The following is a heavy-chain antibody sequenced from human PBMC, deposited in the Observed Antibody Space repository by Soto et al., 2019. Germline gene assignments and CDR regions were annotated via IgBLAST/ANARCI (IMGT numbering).Heavy chain of an antibody. CDR3: ARDLISAGYSYGQFDY. J-gene: IGHJ4*02. Sequence: SVKVSCKASGGTFSSYAISWVRQAPGQGLEWMGGIIPIFGTANYAQKFQGRVTTTADESTSTAYMELSSLRSEDTAVYYCARDLISAGYSYGQFDYWGQGTLVTVSS. CDR2: IIPIFGTA. D-gene: IGHD5-18*01. V-gene: IGHV1-69*13. CDR1: GGTFSSYA.